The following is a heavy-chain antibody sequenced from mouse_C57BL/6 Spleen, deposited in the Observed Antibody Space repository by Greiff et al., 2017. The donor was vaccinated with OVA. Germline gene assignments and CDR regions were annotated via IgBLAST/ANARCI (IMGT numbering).Heavy chain of an antibody. J-gene: IGHJ2*01. CDR3: PRCSTTVVAPFDY. D-gene: IGHD1-1*01. V-gene: IGHV1-26*01. Sequence: EVQLQQSGPELVKPGASVKISCKASGYTFTDYHMNWVKQSHGKSLEWIGGINPNNGGTSYNQKFKGKATLTVDKSSSTAYMELRSLTSEDSAVYYCPRCSTTVVAPFDYWGQGTTLTVSS. CDR2: INPNNGGT. CDR1: GYTFTDYH.